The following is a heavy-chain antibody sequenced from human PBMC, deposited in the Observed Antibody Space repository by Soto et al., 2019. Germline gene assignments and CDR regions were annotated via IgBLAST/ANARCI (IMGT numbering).Heavy chain of an antibody. J-gene: IGHJ6*02. CDR3: ARYAQHLANYGMDV. V-gene: IGHV3-33*01. CDR2: LWAGGNIR. Sequence: QVQLVESGGTVVQPGRSLRLSCAASGFSFSSHGMHWVRQAPGKGLEWVAHLWAGGNIRYYAYSVKGRFTISSDHSKNTLYLQMDSLGAEDTAVYYCARYAQHLANYGMDVWGQGTTVTVSS. CDR1: GFSFSSHG. D-gene: IGHD3-3*02.